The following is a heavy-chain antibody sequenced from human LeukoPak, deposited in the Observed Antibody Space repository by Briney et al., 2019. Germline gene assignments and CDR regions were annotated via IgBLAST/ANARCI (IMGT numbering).Heavy chain of an antibody. CDR2: ISSSSSYI. CDR3: ARDARPHSSFDY. J-gene: IGHJ4*02. V-gene: IGHV3-21*01. CDR1: GFTFSSYS. Sequence: PGGSLRLSCAASGFTFSSYSMSWVRQAPGEGLEWVSSISSSSSYIYYADSVKGRFTISRDNAKNSLYLQMNSLRAEDTAVYYCARDARPHSSFDYWGQGTLVTVSA.